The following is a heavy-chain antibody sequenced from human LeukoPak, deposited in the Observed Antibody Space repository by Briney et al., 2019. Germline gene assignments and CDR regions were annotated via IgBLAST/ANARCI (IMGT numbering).Heavy chain of an antibody. CDR1: GGSISSGSYY. CDR3: ARDQVGYYYYYYVDV. J-gene: IGHJ6*03. D-gene: IGHD1-26*01. CDR2: IYTSGST. V-gene: IGHV4-61*02. Sequence: TSETLSLTCTVSGGSISSGSYYWSWIRQPAGKGLEWIGRIYTSGSTNYNPSLKSRVTISVDTSKNQFSLKLSSVTAADTAVYYCARDQVGYYYYYYVDVWGKGTTVTVSS.